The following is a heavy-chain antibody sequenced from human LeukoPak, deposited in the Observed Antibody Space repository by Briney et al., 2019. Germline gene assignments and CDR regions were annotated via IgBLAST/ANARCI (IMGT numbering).Heavy chain of an antibody. V-gene: IGHV1-46*01. Sequence: ASVKVSCKASGYTFSSYYMHWVRQAPGQGLEWMGIINPSGSTSNAQKFQGRVTMTRDMSTSTAYMQLSSLRSEDTAVYYCARGNDYEDAFDIWGQGTMVTVSS. D-gene: IGHD4-17*01. CDR3: ARGNDYEDAFDI. CDR2: INPSGST. CDR1: GYTFSSYY. J-gene: IGHJ3*02.